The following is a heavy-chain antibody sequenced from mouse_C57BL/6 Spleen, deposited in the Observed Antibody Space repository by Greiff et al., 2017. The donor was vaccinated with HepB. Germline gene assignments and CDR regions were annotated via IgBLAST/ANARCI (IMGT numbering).Heavy chain of an antibody. J-gene: IGHJ4*01. Sequence: VQLQQSGPELVKPGASVKISCKASGYSFTDYNMNWVKQSYGKSLEWIGVINPNYGTTSYNQKFKGKATLTVDQSSSTAYMQLNSLTSEDSAVYYCANGGLRRVYYAMDYWGQGTSVTVSS. CDR1: GYSFTDYN. V-gene: IGHV1-39*01. D-gene: IGHD2-4*01. CDR3: ANGGLRRVYYAMDY. CDR2: INPNYGTT.